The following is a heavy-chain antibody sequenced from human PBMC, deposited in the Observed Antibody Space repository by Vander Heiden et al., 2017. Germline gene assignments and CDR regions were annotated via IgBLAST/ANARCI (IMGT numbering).Heavy chain of an antibody. D-gene: IGHD6-13*01. J-gene: IGHJ3*02. CDR3: ARDPQQLADAFDI. CDR1: GFTFSRSG. CDR2: IWYDGSNK. V-gene: IGHV3-33*01. Sequence: QVQLVASGGGVVQPGRSLRLSCAASGFTFSRSGMHWVRQAPGKGLEWVAVIWYDGSNKYYADSVKGRFTISRDNSKNTLYLQMNSLRAEDTAVYYCARDPQQLADAFDIWGQGTMVTVSS.